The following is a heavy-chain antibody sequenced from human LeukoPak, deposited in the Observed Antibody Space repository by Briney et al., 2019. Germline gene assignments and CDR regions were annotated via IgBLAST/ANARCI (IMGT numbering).Heavy chain of an antibody. D-gene: IGHD3-9*01. J-gene: IGHJ4*02. V-gene: IGHV3-21*01. Sequence: GRSLRLSCAASGFTFSSYMNWVRQAPGKGLEWVSSISSTSSYIYYADSVKGRFTIYRDNAKNSLYLQMNSLRADDTAVYYCARGQSRYFDWYLGFFDYWGQGTLVTVSS. CDR1: GFTFSSY. CDR3: ARGQSRYFDWYLGFFDY. CDR2: ISSTSSYI.